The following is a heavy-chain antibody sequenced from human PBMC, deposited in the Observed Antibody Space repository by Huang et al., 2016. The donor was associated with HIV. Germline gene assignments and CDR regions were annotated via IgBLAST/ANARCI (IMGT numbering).Heavy chain of an antibody. J-gene: IGHJ3*02. CDR2: INNDCSIT. V-gene: IGHV3-74*03. D-gene: IGHD2-8*02. CDR3: ARHRSSGGVEEAFDI. Sequence: EVQLVESGGGLVQPGGSLRLSCAASGFTFSSYWVPWVRQAPGKGVVWFSRINNDCSITTYADSVKGRITISRDNARNTMYLQRTTLSAGDTAVYYCARHRSSGGVEEAFDIWGPGTLVTVAS. CDR1: GFTFSSYW.